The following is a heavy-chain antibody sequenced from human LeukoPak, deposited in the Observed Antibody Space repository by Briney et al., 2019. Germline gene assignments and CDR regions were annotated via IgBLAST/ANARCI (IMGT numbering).Heavy chain of an antibody. V-gene: IGHV3-53*01. Sequence: GGSLRLSCAASGFTVSSNYMSWVRQAPGKGLEWVSVIYSGGSTYYADSVKGRFTISRDNSKNTLYLQMNSLRAEDTAVYYCARDLGGSGPLNPYDYYGMDVWGQGTTVTVSS. CDR2: IYSGGST. D-gene: IGHD3-10*01. J-gene: IGHJ6*02. CDR3: ARDLGGSGPLNPYDYYGMDV. CDR1: GFTVSSNY.